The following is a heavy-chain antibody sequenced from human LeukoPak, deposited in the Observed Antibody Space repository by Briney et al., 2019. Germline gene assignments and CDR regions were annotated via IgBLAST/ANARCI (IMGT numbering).Heavy chain of an antibody. D-gene: IGHD4-17*01. J-gene: IGHJ6*02. CDR1: GGSISSYY. CDR2: VYYSGST. CDR3: ARGHGDYSGVYYGMDV. V-gene: IGHV4-59*01. Sequence: SETLSLTCTVSGGSISSYYWSWIRQPPGKGLEWIGYVYYSGSTNYNPSLKSRVTISVDTSKNQFSLKLTSVTAADTAVYYCARGHGDYSGVYYGMDVWGQGTTVTVSS.